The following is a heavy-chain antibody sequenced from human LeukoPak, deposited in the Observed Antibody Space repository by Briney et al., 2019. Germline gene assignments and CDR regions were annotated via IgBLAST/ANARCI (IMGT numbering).Heavy chain of an antibody. CDR1: GGSIRSGSYY. V-gene: IGHV4-61*02. J-gene: IGHJ4*02. Sequence: SETLSLTCTVSGGSIRSGSYYWSWIRQPAGKGLEWIGRIYTSGSTNYNPSLKSRVTISVDTSKNQFSLKLSSVTAADTAVYYCAREVWSSGFVGSDYWGQGTLVTVSS. CDR3: AREVWSSGFVGSDY. CDR2: IYTSGST. D-gene: IGHD3-22*01.